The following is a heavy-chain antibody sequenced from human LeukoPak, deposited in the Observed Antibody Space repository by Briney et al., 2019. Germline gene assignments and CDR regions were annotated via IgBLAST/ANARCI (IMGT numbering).Heavy chain of an antibody. V-gene: IGHV1-8*02. Sequence: GASVKVSCKASGYTFTSYGISWVRQATGQGLEWMGWMNPNSGNTGYAQKFQGRVTMTRNTSISTAYIELSSLRSEDTAVYYCARGRRIAVKNWFDPWGQGTLVTVSS. J-gene: IGHJ5*02. CDR3: ARGRRIAVKNWFDP. CDR2: MNPNSGNT. D-gene: IGHD6-19*01. CDR1: GYTFTSYG.